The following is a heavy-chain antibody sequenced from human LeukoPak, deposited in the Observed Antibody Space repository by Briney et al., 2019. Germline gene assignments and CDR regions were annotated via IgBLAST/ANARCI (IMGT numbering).Heavy chain of an antibody. CDR3: ASRSDY. CDR1: GFTFSSYA. CDR2: ISYDGSNK. J-gene: IGHJ4*02. V-gene: IGHV3-30-3*01. Sequence: GGSLRLSCAASGFTFSSYAMHWVRQAPGKGLEWVAVISYDGSNKYYADSVKGRFTISRDNSKNTLYLQMNSLRAEDTAVYYCASRSDYWGQGTPVTVSS.